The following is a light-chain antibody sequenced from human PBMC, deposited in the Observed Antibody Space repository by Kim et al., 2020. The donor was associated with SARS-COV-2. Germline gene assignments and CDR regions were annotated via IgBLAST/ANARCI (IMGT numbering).Light chain of an antibody. CDR3: QVWDSTSDHPV. CDR1: NIGSKS. J-gene: IGLJ2*01. V-gene: IGLV3-21*01. CDR2: YDS. Sequence: PGKTARITCGENNIGSKSVHWYQQEPGQAPVMVIYYDSDRPSGIPERFSGSNSGNTATLTISRVEAGDEADYYCQVWDSTSDHPVFGGGTQLTVL.